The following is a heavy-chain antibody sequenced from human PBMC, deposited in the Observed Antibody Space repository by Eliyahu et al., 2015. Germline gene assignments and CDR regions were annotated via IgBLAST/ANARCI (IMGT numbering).Heavy chain of an antibody. CDR2: IDHNGRA. CDR3: ARDRVGIAVLPAATFDP. CDR1: GYSISTGYF. Sequence: QMHLEEVGPGLVKPSETLSLACVVSGYSISTGYFWAWIRQPPGKDLEWCATIDHNGRASHNPPLKNRVSISLDASTNRFSLQVTSVTAADTAMYFCARDRVGIAVLPAATFDPWGPGTLVVVSS. D-gene: IGHD2-21*01. J-gene: IGHJ5*02. V-gene: IGHV4-38-2*02.